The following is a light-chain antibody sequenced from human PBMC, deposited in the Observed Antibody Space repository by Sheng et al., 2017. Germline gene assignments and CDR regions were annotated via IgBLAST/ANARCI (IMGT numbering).Light chain of an antibody. CDR3: MQGSQWPQA. V-gene: IGKV2-30*01. J-gene: IGKJ2*01. CDR1: QGLVDSDGNTY. CDR2: KVS. Sequence: DVVMTQSPLSLAVTLGQPASISCRSSQGLVDSDGNTYLTWFQQRPGQSPRRLIYKVSTRDSGVPDRFSGSGSDTDFTLKISRVEAEDVGVYYCMQGSQWPQAFGQGTKLEI.